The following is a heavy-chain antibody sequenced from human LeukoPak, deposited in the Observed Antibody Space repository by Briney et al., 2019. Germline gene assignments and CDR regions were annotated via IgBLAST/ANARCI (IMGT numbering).Heavy chain of an antibody. CDR3: ARGRMQLPEDY. CDR1: GYTFTGYY. D-gene: IGHD5-18*01. Sequence: ASVKVSCKASGYTFTGYYMYWVRQAPGQGLEWMGWINPNSGGTNYAQKFQGRVTMTRDTSISTAYMELSSLRSEDTAVYYCARGRMQLPEDYWGQETLVTVSS. V-gene: IGHV1-2*02. J-gene: IGHJ4*02. CDR2: INPNSGGT.